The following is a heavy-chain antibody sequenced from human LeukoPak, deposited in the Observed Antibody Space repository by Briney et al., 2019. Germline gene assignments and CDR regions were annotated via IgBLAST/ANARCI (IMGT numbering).Heavy chain of an antibody. J-gene: IGHJ4*02. CDR2: LYYSGIF. Sequence: SETLSLTCAVYGYSISSGYCWGWIRQPPGKGLEWIGSLYYSGIFYYNPSLKSRVTITLDTSKNQFSLNLSSLTAPDTAVYYCARLISTSVYFVYWGAGDLVTVSS. D-gene: IGHD2-2*01. CDR1: GYSISSGYC. V-gene: IGHV4-38-2*01. CDR3: ARLISTSVYFVY.